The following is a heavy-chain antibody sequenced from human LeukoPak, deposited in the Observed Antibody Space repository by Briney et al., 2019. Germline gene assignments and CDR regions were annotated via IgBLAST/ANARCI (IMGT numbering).Heavy chain of an antibody. CDR3: AHRRTGPFDY. CDR1: GFSLSTSGVG. J-gene: IGHJ4*02. V-gene: IGHV2-5*02. D-gene: IGHD3/OR15-3a*01. CDR2: ISWDDDK. Sequence: CGPTMVNPTQTLTLTCTFSGFSLSTSGVGVGWIRQPPGKALEWLALISWDDDKRYSPSLKSRLTTTKDTSNNQVVLTMTNMDPVDAATYCGAHRRTGPFDYWGRGTLVTVSS.